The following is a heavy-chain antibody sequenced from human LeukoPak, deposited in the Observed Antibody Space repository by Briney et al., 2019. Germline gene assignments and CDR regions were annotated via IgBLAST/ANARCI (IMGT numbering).Heavy chain of an antibody. J-gene: IGHJ4*02. CDR1: GGTFSSYA. Sequence: GASVKVSCKASGGTFSSYAIGWVRQAPGQGLEWMGGIIPIFGTANYAQKFQGRVTITADESTSTAYMELSSLRSEDTAVYYCARASGYYYDSSGYSFDYWGQGTLVTVSS. CDR3: ARASGYYYDSSGYSFDY. CDR2: IIPIFGTA. V-gene: IGHV1-69*13. D-gene: IGHD3-22*01.